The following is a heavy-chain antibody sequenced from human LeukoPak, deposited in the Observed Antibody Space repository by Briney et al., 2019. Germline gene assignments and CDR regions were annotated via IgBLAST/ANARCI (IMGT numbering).Heavy chain of an antibody. Sequence: ASVKVSCKASGYTFTSYDINWVRQATGQGLEWMGWMNPNSGNTGYAQKFQGRVTMTRNTSISTAYMELSSLRSEDTAVYYCARGRYCSSTSCYQTRFDPWGQGTLVTVSS. D-gene: IGHD2-2*01. V-gene: IGHV1-8*01. J-gene: IGHJ5*02. CDR1: GYTFTSYD. CDR2: MNPNSGNT. CDR3: ARGRYCSSTSCYQTRFDP.